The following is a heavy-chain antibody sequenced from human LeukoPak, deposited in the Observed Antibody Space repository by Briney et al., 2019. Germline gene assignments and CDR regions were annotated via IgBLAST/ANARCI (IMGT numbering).Heavy chain of an antibody. CDR1: GYSFTSYW. CDR2: IYPGDSDT. Sequence: GESLKISCKCSGYSFTSYWIGWVRQMPGKGLEWMGVIYPGDSDTRYSPPFQGQVTFSADRSISTAYLQWSSLKASDAAMYYCARQSLKGAFDIWGQGTMVTVSS. J-gene: IGHJ3*02. V-gene: IGHV5-51*01. CDR3: ARQSLKGAFDI.